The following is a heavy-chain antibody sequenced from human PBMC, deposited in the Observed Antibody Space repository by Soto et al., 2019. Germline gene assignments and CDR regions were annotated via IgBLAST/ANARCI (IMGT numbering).Heavy chain of an antibody. J-gene: IGHJ5*02. CDR2: IIPFSGTA. CDR3: VREGYYDSSGYYPGWFDP. Sequence: QVQLVQSGAEVKKPGSSVKVSCKASEDTLSSYAISWVRQAPGQGLEWMGGIIPFSGTANYAQKFQGRVTITAVKSTSTAYMELSSLRSEDTAVYYCVREGYYDSSGYYPGWFDPWGQGTLVTVSS. CDR1: EDTLSSYA. D-gene: IGHD3-22*01. V-gene: IGHV1-69*06.